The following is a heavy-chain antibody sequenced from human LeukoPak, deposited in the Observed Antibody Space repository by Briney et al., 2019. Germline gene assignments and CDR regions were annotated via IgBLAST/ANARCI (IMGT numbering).Heavy chain of an antibody. J-gene: IGHJ4*02. Sequence: VGSLRLSCAASGFTFDDYGMSWVRQAPGKGLEWVSAISGSGGSTYYADSVKGRFTISRDNSKNTLYLQMNSLRAEDTAVYYCAKAPYYDFWSGYSYYFDYWGQGTLVTVSS. D-gene: IGHD3-3*01. CDR1: GFTFDDYG. CDR2: ISGSGGST. V-gene: IGHV3-23*01. CDR3: AKAPYYDFWSGYSYYFDY.